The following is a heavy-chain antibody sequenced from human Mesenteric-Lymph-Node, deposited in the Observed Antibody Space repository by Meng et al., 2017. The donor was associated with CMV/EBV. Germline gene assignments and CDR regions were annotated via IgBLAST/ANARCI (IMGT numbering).Heavy chain of an antibody. J-gene: IGHJ4*01. Sequence: GGSLRLSCAASGFTFNKYAMHWVRRAPGKGLEWVSAMTGSGDVTYYADSVKGRFTISRDNSKNTLYLQMNSLRAEDTAVYFCAKALNLVVPAAAYFHYWGNGTLVTVSS. CDR2: MTGSGDVT. V-gene: IGHV3-23*01. CDR1: GFTFNKYA. D-gene: IGHD2-2*01. CDR3: AKALNLVVPAAAYFHY.